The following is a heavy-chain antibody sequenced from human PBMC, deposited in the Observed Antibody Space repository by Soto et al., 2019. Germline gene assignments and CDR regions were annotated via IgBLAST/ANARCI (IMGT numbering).Heavy chain of an antibody. CDR1: GYSFSDYF. CDR2: INPKTAAT. CDR3: ARIKWGLNYYNGMDV. V-gene: IGHV1-2*02. J-gene: IGHJ6*02. Sequence: ASVKVSCKPSGYSFSDYFIQWVRQAPGQGLEWVAWINPKTAATNYAKKFQGRVSLTWDTSSTTAYMELTRLRPDDTAVYYCARIKWGLNYYNGMDVWGQGTKVTV. D-gene: IGHD1-26*01.